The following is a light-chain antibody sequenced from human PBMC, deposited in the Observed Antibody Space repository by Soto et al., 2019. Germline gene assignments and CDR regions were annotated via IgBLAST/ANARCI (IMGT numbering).Light chain of an antibody. Sequence: DSQMTQSPSTLSASVEDRVTITCRASQSISSRLDWYQQKPGKAPKFLIYDASSLESGVPSRFSGSGSGTQFTLTISSLQPDDSATYYCQQFNSYPLTFGGGTKVDI. CDR2: DAS. CDR3: QQFNSYPLT. CDR1: QSISSR. J-gene: IGKJ4*01. V-gene: IGKV1-5*01.